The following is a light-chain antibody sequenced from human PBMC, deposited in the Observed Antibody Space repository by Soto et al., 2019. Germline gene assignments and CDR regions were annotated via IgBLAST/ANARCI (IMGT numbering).Light chain of an antibody. CDR1: QAFSNW. V-gene: IGKV1-12*01. CDR2: AAT. CDR3: QQASSFPLT. J-gene: IGKJ4*01. Sequence: DIQMTQSPTSVSASVGDRVTITCRASQAFSNWLTWYQQKPGKAPKLLIYAATTLQSGVPSRFSGSESGPDFTLTISSLQPEDFATYYCQQASSFPLTFGGGTRVDIK.